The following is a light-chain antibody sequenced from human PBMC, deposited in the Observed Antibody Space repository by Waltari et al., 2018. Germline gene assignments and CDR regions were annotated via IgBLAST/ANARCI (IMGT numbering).Light chain of an antibody. J-gene: IGKJ4*01. CDR1: QYINNY. CDR2: GGS. V-gene: IGKV1-39*01. CDR3: QQGYSSPPT. Sequence: DIQMTQSPSSLSSSVGDRVTITCRASQYINNYLIWYQQKPGRPPNLLIYGGSSLQSGVPSRFSGSGFGTNFTLTISSLQPEDFATYYCQQGYSSPPTFGGGTKLESK.